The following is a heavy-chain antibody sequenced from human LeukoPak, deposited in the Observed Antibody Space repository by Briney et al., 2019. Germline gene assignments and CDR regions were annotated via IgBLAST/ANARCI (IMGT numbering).Heavy chain of an antibody. CDR1: GYTFTGYY. Sequence: ASVKVTCKASGYTFTGYYMHWVRQAPGQGLEWMGWINPNSGGTNYAQKFQGRVTMTRDTSISTAYMELSRLRSDDTAVYYCARRVKGGYRDRGAFDIWGQGTMVTVSS. V-gene: IGHV1-2*02. CDR2: INPNSGGT. D-gene: IGHD5-18*01. J-gene: IGHJ3*02. CDR3: ARRVKGGYRDRGAFDI.